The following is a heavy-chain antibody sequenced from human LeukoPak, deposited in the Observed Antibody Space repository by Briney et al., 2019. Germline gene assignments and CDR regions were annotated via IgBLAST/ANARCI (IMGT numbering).Heavy chain of an antibody. V-gene: IGHV3-64*01. CDR1: GFTFDDYA. CDR3: ASSPPTGTTWYFDL. Sequence: GGSLRLSCAASGFTFDDYAMHWVRQAPGKGLEYVSAINGDSTYYANSVKGRFTISRDNSKNTLYLQMGSLRAEDMAVYYCASSPPTGTTWYFDLWGRGTLVTVSS. J-gene: IGHJ2*01. CDR2: INGDST. D-gene: IGHD1-7*01.